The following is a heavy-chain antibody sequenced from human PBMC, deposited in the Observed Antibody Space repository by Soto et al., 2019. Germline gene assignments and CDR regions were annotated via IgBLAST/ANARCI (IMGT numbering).Heavy chain of an antibody. CDR3: ARVRCYNRLCHTGDYAMDV. Sequence: SVKVSCKASGDVFRSYGINWVRQAPGQGLEWMGGIIPISGTTNYAQKFQGRVAITADESTDTVYMELRRLRSEDTAVYLCARVRCYNRLCHTGDYAMDVWGQGNTVTV. CDR2: IIPISGTT. J-gene: IGHJ6*02. CDR1: GDVFRSYG. D-gene: IGHD2-8*01. V-gene: IGHV1-69*13.